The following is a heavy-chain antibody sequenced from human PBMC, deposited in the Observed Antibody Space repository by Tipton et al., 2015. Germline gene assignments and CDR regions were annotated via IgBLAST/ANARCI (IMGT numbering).Heavy chain of an antibody. CDR1: GFTFDDYA. D-gene: IGHD3-3*01. CDR2: ISWNSRYI. V-gene: IGHV3-9*01. CDR3: ARGRPTNYESWSGYPPSDLDY. J-gene: IGHJ4*02. Sequence: SLRLSCAASGFTFDDYAMHWVRQVPGKGLDWVSSISWNSRYIGYADSVKGRFTISRDNSKNTLYLQMNSLRAEDTAVYYCARGRPTNYESWSGYPPSDLDYWGQGTLVIVSS.